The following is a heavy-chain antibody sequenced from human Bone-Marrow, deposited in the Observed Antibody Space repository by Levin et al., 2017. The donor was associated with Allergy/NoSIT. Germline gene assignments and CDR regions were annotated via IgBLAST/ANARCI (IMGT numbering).Heavy chain of an antibody. V-gene: IGHV1-46*01. D-gene: IGHD6-25*01. CDR2: INPSGVST. CDR1: GYSFTSYY. J-gene: IGHJ6*03. Sequence: ASVKVSCKTSGYSFTSYYLHWVRQAPGQGLEWMGIINPSGVSTTYLQKFQGRVTMTSDTSTGTVYMELSSQRSEDRAVYYCARGSGITRCYYSYYMDVWGKGTTVTVSS. CDR3: ARGSGITRCYYSYYMDV.